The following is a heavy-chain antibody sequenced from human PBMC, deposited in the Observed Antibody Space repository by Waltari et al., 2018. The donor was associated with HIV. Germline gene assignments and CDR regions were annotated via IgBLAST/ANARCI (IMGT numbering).Heavy chain of an antibody. V-gene: IGHV4-28*05. D-gene: IGHD3-22*01. J-gene: IGHJ2*01. Sequence: QVQLQESGPGLVKPSDTLSLTCAVSGYSISSSNCWGWIRQPPGKGLEWIGYIYYSGSIYYNPSLKSRVTMSVDTSKNQFSLKLSSVTAVDTAVYYCARLGPEGYDSSGYYYGAWYFDLWGRGTLVTVSS. CDR3: ARLGPEGYDSSGYYYGAWYFDL. CDR2: IYYSGSI. CDR1: GYSISSSNC.